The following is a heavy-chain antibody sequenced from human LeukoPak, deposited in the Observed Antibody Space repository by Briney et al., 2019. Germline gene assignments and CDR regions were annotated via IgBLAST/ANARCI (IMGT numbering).Heavy chain of an antibody. CDR2: ISGSGGST. V-gene: IGHV3-23*01. D-gene: IGHD3-10*01. CDR1: GFTFSTYA. CDR3: AKSGGLSGSGRLAMDV. J-gene: IGHJ6*02. Sequence: GGSLRLSCAASGFTFSTYAMSWVRLAPGNGLEWVSGISGSGGSTYYADSVKGRFTSSRDNSNNTLYVQMNSLRVEDTAVYYCAKSGGLSGSGRLAMDVWGQGTTVTVSS.